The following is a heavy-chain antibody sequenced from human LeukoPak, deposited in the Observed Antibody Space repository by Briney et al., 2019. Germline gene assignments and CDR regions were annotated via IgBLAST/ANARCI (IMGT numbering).Heavy chain of an antibody. CDR1: GDSISSSSYY. D-gene: IGHD1-14*01. CDR2: IYYSGST. Sequence: SETLSLTCTVSGDSISSSSYYWGWIRQPPGKGLEWIGSIYYSGSTYYNPSLKSRVTISVDTSKNQFSLKLSSVTAADTAEYYCARDITGSFDYWGQGNLVTVSS. V-gene: IGHV4-39*07. CDR3: ARDITGSFDY. J-gene: IGHJ4*02.